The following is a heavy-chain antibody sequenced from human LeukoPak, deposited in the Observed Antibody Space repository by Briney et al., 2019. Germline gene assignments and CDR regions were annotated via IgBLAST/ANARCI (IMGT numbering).Heavy chain of an antibody. CDR3: ARDPYGDYWFDY. CDR2: INHSGST. J-gene: IGHJ4*02. CDR1: GGSFSGYY. D-gene: IGHD4-17*01. Sequence: PSETLSLTCAVYGGSFSGYYWSWIRQPPGKGLEWIGEINHSGSTNYNPSLKSRVTMSVDTSKNQFSLKLSSVTAADTAVYYCARDPYGDYWFDYWGQGTLVTVSS. V-gene: IGHV4-34*01.